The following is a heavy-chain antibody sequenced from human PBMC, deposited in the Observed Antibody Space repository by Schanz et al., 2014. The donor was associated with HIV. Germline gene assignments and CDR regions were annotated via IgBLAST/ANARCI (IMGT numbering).Heavy chain of an antibody. V-gene: IGHV3-23*04. CDR2: ISGSGGRT. D-gene: IGHD1-26*01. CDR1: GFTFANYA. Sequence: VQLVESGGGVVQPGESLTLSCAASGFTFANYAMNWVRQSPGKGLEWVSGISGSGGRTYYADSVKGRFTISRDNSKNTVYLQMNSLRAEDTAIYYCAKNGITDYFDYWGQGSLVTVSS. J-gene: IGHJ4*02. CDR3: AKNGITDYFDY.